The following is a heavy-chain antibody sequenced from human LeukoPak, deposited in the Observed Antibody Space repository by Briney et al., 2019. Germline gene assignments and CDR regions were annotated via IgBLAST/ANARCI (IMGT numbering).Heavy chain of an antibody. CDR3: ARESGQWLPPEDY. CDR1: GYTFTTYE. J-gene: IGHJ4*02. D-gene: IGHD6-19*01. Sequence: GASVKVSCKVFGYTFTTYEINWVRQATGQGLEWMGWISAYNGNTNYAQKLQGRVTMTTDTSTSTAYMELRSLRSDDTAVYYCARESGQWLPPEDYWGQGTLVTVSS. CDR2: ISAYNGNT. V-gene: IGHV1-18*01.